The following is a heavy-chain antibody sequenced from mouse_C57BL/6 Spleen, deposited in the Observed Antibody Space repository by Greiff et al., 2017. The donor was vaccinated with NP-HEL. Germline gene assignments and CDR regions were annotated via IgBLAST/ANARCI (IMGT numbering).Heavy chain of an antibody. D-gene: IGHD1-1*01. CDR3: ARKENYYGSSYDAMDY. CDR1: GYTFTDYN. J-gene: IGHJ4*01. V-gene: IGHV1-22*01. Sequence: EVQLQQSGPELVKPGASVKMSCKASGYTFTDYNMHWVKQSHGKSLEWIGYINPNNGGTSYNQKFKGKATLTVNKSSSTAYMELRSLTSEDSAVYYCARKENYYGSSYDAMDYWGQGTSVTVSS. CDR2: INPNNGGT.